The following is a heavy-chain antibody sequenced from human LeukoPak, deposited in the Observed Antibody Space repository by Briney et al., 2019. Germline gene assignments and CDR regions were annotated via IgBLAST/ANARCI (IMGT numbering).Heavy chain of an antibody. CDR1: GFTFSNAW. CDR3: AKGSSGYFADL. Sequence: GGSLRLSCAASGFTFSNAWMSWVRQAPGKGLEWVSAISNDGGGTQYADFVKGRFTISRDNSKHTLFLQMNSLRAEDTALYYCAKGSSGYFADLWGQGTLVTVSS. D-gene: IGHD3-22*01. J-gene: IGHJ5*02. CDR2: ISNDGGGT. V-gene: IGHV3-23*01.